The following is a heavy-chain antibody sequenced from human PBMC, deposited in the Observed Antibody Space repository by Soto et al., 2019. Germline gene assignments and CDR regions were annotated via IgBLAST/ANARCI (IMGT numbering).Heavy chain of an antibody. D-gene: IGHD2-8*01. J-gene: IGHJ4*02. Sequence: EVQLLESGGGLVQPGGSLRLSCAASGFTFSSYDMSWVRQAPGKGLEWVSAISGSGGSTYYADSVKGRFTISRDNSKNTLYLQMNSLRAEDTAVYYCAKGSYCTNGVCYTGDYWGQGTLVTVSS. CDR3: AKGSYCTNGVCYTGDY. CDR2: ISGSGGST. V-gene: IGHV3-23*01. CDR1: GFTFSSYD.